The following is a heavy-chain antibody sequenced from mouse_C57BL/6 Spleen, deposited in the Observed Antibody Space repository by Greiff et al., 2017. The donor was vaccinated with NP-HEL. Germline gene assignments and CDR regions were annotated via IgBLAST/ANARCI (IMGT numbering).Heavy chain of an antibody. J-gene: IGHJ4*01. V-gene: IGHV1-72*01. D-gene: IGHD2-5*01. CDR1: GYTFTSYW. CDR3: ARYSNYAKGY. Sequence: QVQLQQPGAELVKPGASVKLSCKASGYTFTSYWMHWVKQRPGRGLEWIGRIAPNSGGTKYNEKFKSKATLTVDKPSSTAYMQLSSLTSEDSEVYYCARYSNYAKGYWGHATSVTVSS. CDR2: IAPNSGGT.